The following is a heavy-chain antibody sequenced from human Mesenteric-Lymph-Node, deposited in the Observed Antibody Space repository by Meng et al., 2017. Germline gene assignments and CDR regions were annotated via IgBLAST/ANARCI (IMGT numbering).Heavy chain of an antibody. D-gene: IGHD3-10*01. Sequence: AESLRLSCAASGFTFSSYAMSWVRQPPGKGLQWIGEISHSGSARYNPSLKNRVTISTDTSKNQVSLRLSSVTATDTAVYYCAIREDSTYYWGSAKYYFDHWGQGTLVTVSS. V-gene: IGHV4-34*08. CDR3: AIREDSTYYWGSAKYYFDH. CDR1: GFTFSSYA. CDR2: ISHSGSA. J-gene: IGHJ4*02.